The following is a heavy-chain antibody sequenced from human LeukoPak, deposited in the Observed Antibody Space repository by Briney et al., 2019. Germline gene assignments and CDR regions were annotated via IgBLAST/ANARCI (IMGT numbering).Heavy chain of an antibody. J-gene: IGHJ3*02. D-gene: IGHD6-19*01. Sequence: PPETLSLTCTVSGGSISSYYWSWIRQPPGKGLEWIGYIYYSGSTNYNPSLKSRVTISVDTSKNQFSLKLSSVTAADTAVYYCAREADQKTAFDIWGQGTMVTVSS. V-gene: IGHV4-59*01. CDR1: GGSISSYY. CDR3: AREADQKTAFDI. CDR2: IYYSGST.